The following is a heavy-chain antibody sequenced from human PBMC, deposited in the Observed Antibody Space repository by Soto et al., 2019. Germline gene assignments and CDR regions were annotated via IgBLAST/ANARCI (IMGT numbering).Heavy chain of an antibody. CDR3: ARGVGSGTYYNQYNWFDP. D-gene: IGHD3-10*01. CDR2: INTYNGNT. Sequence: ASVKVSCKASGDTFTNYGISWVRQAPGQGLEWMGWINTYNGNTNHAQKLQGRVTMTTDTSTSTAYMELRSLRSDDTAVYYCARGVGSGTYYNQYNWFDPWGQGTLVTVSS. CDR1: GDTFTNYG. V-gene: IGHV1-18*01. J-gene: IGHJ5*02.